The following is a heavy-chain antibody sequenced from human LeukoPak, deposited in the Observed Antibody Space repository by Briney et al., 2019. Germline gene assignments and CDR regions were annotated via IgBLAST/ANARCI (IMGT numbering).Heavy chain of an antibody. Sequence: GGSLRLSWSASGFTLSSYGMHWVRQAPGKGLEWVAVIWCDGSNKYYADSVKGRFTISRDNSKNTLYLQMNSPRAEDTAVYYCARDVNWNYDSSGYPEYWGQGTLVTVSS. V-gene: IGHV3-33*01. CDR2: IWCDGSNK. CDR1: GFTLSSYG. D-gene: IGHD3-22*01. J-gene: IGHJ4*01. CDR3: ARDVNWNYDSSGYPEY.